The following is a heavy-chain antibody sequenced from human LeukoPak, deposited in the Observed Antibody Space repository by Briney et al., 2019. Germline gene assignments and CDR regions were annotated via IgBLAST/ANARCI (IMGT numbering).Heavy chain of an antibody. CDR1: GFTFSSYA. Sequence: PGGSLRLSCAASGFTFSSYAMHWVRQAPGKGLEWVAVISYDGSNKYYADSVKGRFTISRDNSKNTLYLQMNSLRAEDTAVYYCARDRITIFGVVTAGFDYWGQGTLVTVSS. J-gene: IGHJ4*02. CDR2: ISYDGSNK. CDR3: ARDRITIFGVVTAGFDY. D-gene: IGHD3-3*01. V-gene: IGHV3-30-3*01.